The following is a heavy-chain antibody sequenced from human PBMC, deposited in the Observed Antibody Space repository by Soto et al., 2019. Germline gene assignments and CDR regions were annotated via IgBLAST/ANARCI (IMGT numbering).Heavy chain of an antibody. CDR1: AYTFTSYG. CDR2: ISAYNGNS. V-gene: IGHV1-18*04. D-gene: IGHD2-2*01. Sequence: QVQLVQSGAEVKKPGASVKVTCKASAYTFTSYGITWVRQAPGQGLEWVGWISAYNGNSNYAQKYEGRVTMTTDTSTSTAYMELSSLRSDDTAVYYCARIADCSTTSCSFPSMLHVRGYYYYYGLDVW. CDR3: ARIADCSTTSCSFPSMLHVRGYYYYYGLDV. J-gene: IGHJ6*01.